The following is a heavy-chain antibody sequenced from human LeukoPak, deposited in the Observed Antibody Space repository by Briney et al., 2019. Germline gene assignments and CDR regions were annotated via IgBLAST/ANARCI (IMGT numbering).Heavy chain of an antibody. Sequence: QPGGSLRLSCAASGFIFEDYAMHWVRHAPGKGLEWVSGISWSSGAIAYAGSVRGRFVISRDNAKKSLYLQMNSLRAEDTAVYYCAKGNPGGDYFDYWGQGTLVTVSS. J-gene: IGHJ4*02. CDR1: GFIFEDYA. CDR2: ISWSSGAI. D-gene: IGHD3-10*01. V-gene: IGHV3-9*01. CDR3: AKGNPGGDYFDY.